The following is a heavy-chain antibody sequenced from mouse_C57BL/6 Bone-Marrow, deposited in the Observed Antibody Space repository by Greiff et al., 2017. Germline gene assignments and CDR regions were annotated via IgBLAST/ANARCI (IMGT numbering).Heavy chain of an antibody. D-gene: IGHD5-5*01. V-gene: IGHV1-82*01. J-gene: IGHJ4*01. CDR2: IYPGDGDT. CDR1: GYAFSSSW. CDR3: ARSYLYYAMDY. Sequence: VHLVESGPELVKPGASVKISCKASGYAFSSSWMNWVKQRPGKGLEWIGRIYPGDGDTNYNGKFKGKATLTADKSSSTAYMQLSSLTSEDSAVYFCARSYLYYAMDYWGQGTSVTVSS.